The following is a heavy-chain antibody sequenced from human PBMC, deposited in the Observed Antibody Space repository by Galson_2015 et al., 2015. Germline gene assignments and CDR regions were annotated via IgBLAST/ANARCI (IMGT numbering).Heavy chain of an antibody. D-gene: IGHD2-2*01. CDR3: TLPPQYCSSTSCPRILGPEYYYGMDV. Sequence: SLRLSCAASGFTFSNAWMSWVRQAPGKGLEWVGRIKSKTDGGTTDYAAPVKGRFTISRDDSKNTLYLQMNSLKTEDTAVYYCTLPPQYCSSTSCPRILGPEYYYGMDVWGQGTTVTVSS. J-gene: IGHJ6*02. CDR1: GFTFSNAW. V-gene: IGHV3-15*01. CDR2: IKSKTDGGTT.